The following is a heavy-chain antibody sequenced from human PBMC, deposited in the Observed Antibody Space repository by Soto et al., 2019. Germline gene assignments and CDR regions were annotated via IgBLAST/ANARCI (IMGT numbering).Heavy chain of an antibody. CDR3: ATGAENGYCSGGSCRSGFDY. CDR2: IIPIFGTA. V-gene: IGHV1-69*13. Sequence: ASVKVSCKASGGTFSSYAISWVRQAPGQGLEWMGGIIPIFGTANYAQKFQGRVTITADESTSTAYMELSSLRSEDTAVYYCATGAENGYCSGGSCRSGFDYWGQGTLVTVSS. D-gene: IGHD2-15*01. CDR1: GGTFSSYA. J-gene: IGHJ4*02.